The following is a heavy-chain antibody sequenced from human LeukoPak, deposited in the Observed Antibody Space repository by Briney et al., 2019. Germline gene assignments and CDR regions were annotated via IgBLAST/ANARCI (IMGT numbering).Heavy chain of an antibody. CDR2: INSDSTWI. J-gene: IGHJ4*02. V-gene: IGHV3-48*01. CDR1: GFPFSGYS. CDR3: ARDDQWSFDY. D-gene: IGHD2-8*01. Sequence: PGGSLRLSCAASGFPFSGYSMNWVRQAPGKGLEWVSYINSDSTWIRYADSVKGRFTVSRDNAKNSLYLQMNSLRVEDSAVYYCARDDQWSFDYWGQGTLVTVSS.